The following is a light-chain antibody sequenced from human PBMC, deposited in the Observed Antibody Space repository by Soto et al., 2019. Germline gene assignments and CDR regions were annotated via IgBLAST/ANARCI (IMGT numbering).Light chain of an antibody. Sequence: DIQMTQSPSTLSASVGDRVTITCRASQSISSWLAWYQQKPGKAPKLLIYKASSLESGVPSRFSDSGSGTEFTLTISSLQPDDFATYYCQQYNSYPWTFGPGTKVEIK. CDR3: QQYNSYPWT. CDR2: KAS. J-gene: IGKJ1*01. CDR1: QSISSW. V-gene: IGKV1-5*03.